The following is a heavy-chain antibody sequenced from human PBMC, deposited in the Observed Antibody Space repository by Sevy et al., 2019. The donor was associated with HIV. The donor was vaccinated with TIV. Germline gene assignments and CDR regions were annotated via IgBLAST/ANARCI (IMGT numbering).Heavy chain of an antibody. CDR1: GFDVSNNY. V-gene: IGHV3-53*01. J-gene: IGHJ5*02. Sequence: GGSLRLSCAGSGFDVSNNYMSWVRQAPGKGLEWVSIIYSSGTTYYADSAKGRFTISRDKSKNTVYLQMSSLRADDTAFYHCARDYSRRPGWFDPWGQGTLVTVSS. CDR2: IYSSGTT. CDR3: ARDYSRRPGWFDP. D-gene: IGHD6-13*01.